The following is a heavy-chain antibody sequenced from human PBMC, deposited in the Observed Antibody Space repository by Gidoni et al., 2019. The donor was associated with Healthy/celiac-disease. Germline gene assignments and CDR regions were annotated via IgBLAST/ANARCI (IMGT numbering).Heavy chain of an antibody. J-gene: IGHJ6*02. CDR2: ISSSSSYI. V-gene: IGHV3-21*01. Sequence: EVQLVEYGGGLVKPGGSLRLYCAASGFNFSSYSMNWVRQAPGKGLEWVSSISSSSSYIYYADSVKGRFTISRDNAKNSLYLQMNSLRAEDTAVYYCARDLLGDQDVWGQGTTVTVSS. CDR3: ARDLLGDQDV. CDR1: GFNFSSYS.